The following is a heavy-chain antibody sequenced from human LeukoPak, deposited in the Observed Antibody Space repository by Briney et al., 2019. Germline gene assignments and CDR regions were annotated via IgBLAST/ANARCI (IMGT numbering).Heavy chain of an antibody. D-gene: IGHD2-15*01. CDR1: GYTFTGYY. V-gene: IGHV1-2*02. CDR3: ARTGIGHCSGGSCYPQGWFDP. CDR2: INPNSGGT. J-gene: IGHJ5*02. Sequence: ASVKVSCKASGYTFTGYYMHWVRQAPGQGLDWMGWINPNSGGTNYAQKFQGRVTMTRDTSISTAYMELSRLRSDDTAVYYCARTGIGHCSGGSCYPQGWFDPWGQGTLVTVSS.